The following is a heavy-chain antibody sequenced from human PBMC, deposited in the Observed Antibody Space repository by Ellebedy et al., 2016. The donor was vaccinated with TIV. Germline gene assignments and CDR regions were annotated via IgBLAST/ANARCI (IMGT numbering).Heavy chain of an antibody. CDR3: ARGMVRGVIGYQDSFDY. D-gene: IGHD3-10*01. J-gene: IGHJ4*02. CDR1: GGSISSYY. V-gene: IGHV4-59*01. CDR2: IYYSGST. Sequence: SETLSLTCTVSGGSISSYYWSWIRQPPGKGLEWIGYIYYSGSTNYNPSLKSRVTISVDTSKNQFSLKLSSVTAADTAVYYCARGMVRGVIGYQDSFDYWGQGTLVTVSS.